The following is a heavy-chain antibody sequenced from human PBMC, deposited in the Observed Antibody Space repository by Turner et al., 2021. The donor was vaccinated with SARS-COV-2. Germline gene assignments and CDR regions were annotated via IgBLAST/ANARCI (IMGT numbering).Heavy chain of an antibody. J-gene: IGHJ6*03. V-gene: IGHV3-21*01. CDR2: ISCSSSYI. CDR3: ARVTDSADSSVWYKYYYYMDV. CDR1: GFTFSSYS. D-gene: IGHD6-19*01. Sequence: EVQLVESGGGLVKPGGSLRLSCGASGFTFSSYSMNWVRQAPGKGLEWVSSISCSSSYIYYADSVKGRFTISRDNSKNSLYLQMNSLRAEDTAVYYCARVTDSADSSVWYKYYYYMDVWGKGTTVTVSS.